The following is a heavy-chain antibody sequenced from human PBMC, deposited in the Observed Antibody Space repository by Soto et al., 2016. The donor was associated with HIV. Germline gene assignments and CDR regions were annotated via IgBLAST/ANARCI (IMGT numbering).Heavy chain of an antibody. CDR3: ARIRAYDVLAGPMDRGANFDS. D-gene: IGHD3-9*01. J-gene: IGHJ4*02. Sequence: QVQLVQSGPEVKKPGASVKVSCETYGYIFSTYGITWVRQAPGQGLEWMGWISTYNGNTNYAQNLQGRLTMTTDNFRSTVYMDLRSLRSDDTAVYYCARIRAYDVLAGPMDRGANFDSWGQGTLVTVSS. V-gene: IGHV1-18*01. CDR2: ISTYNGNT. CDR1: GYIFSTYG.